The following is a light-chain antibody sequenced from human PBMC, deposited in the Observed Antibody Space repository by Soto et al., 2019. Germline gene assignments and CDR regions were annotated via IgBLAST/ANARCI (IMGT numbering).Light chain of an antibody. J-gene: IGLJ3*02. CDR2: LTSDGSH. Sequence: QSVLTQSPSASASLGASVKLTCTLSSGHSTYDIAWHHQRPDNGPRTLMKLTSDGSHTKVDEIPARFSGSSSGAERYLTIARVQAEDEADYYWQTCDTGTGVFGGGTKLTVL. CDR1: SGHSTYD. CDR3: QTCDTGTGV. V-gene: IGLV4-69*01.